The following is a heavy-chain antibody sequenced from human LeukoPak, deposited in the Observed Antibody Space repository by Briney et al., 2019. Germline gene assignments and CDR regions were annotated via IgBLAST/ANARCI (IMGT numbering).Heavy chain of an antibody. CDR2: IKPDTGAT. Sequence: GASPKVSCKASGYTFTGHYFHWLRQAPGQGLEWMGWIKPDTGATNFAQKFHGRLTMTTDTSISTGYMELRSLTSDDTAMYYCARDHDFGPDYWGQGTLVTVS. CDR1: GYTFTGHY. V-gene: IGHV1-2*02. J-gene: IGHJ4*02. D-gene: IGHD4/OR15-4a*01. CDR3: ARDHDFGPDY.